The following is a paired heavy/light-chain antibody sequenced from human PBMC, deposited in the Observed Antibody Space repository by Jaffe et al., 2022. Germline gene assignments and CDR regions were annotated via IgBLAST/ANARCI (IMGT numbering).Light chain of an antibody. J-gene: IGLJ2*01. V-gene: IGLV2-23*02. CDR3: CSYAGSSVV. CDR2: EVS. Sequence: QSALTQPASVSGSPGQSITISCTGTSSDVGSYNLVSWYQQHPGKAPKLMIYEVSKRPSGVSNRFSGSKSGNTASLTISGLQAEDEADYYCCSYAGSSVVFGGGTKLTVL. CDR1: SSDVGSYNL.
Heavy chain of an antibody. D-gene: IGHD3-3*01. CDR3: ARGRQGEGGKSLRFLEWLLKVAWFDP. J-gene: IGHJ5*02. V-gene: IGHV4-30-2*01. CDR2: IYHSGST. CDR1: GGSISSGGYS. Sequence: QLQLQESGSGLVKPSQTLSLTCAVSGGSISSGGYSWSWIRQPPGKGLEWIGYIYHSGSTYYNPSLKSRVTISVDRSKNQFSLKLSSVTAADTAVYYCARGRQGEGGKSLRFLEWLLKVAWFDPWGQGTLVTVSS.